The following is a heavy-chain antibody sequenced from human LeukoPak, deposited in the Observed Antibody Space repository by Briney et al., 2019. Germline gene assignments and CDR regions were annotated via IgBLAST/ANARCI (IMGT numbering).Heavy chain of an antibody. CDR2: ISGSGDRT. J-gene: IGHJ5*01. Sequence: GGSLRLSCAASGFTVSDYYLTWVRQAPGKGLEWVSTISGSGDRTYYSDSVKGRFTISRDNAKDTLFLQMSSLRAEDTAFYCAKDLYDYGDYRFLDSWGQGTLVTVSS. CDR1: GFTVSDYY. V-gene: IGHV3-23*01. D-gene: IGHD4-17*01. CDR3: AKDLYDYGDYRFLDS.